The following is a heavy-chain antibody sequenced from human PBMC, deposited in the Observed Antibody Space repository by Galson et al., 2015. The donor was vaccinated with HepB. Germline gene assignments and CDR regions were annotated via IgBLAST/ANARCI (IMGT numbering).Heavy chain of an antibody. CDR3: ARDAIAPPSGWFDP. J-gene: IGHJ5*02. CDR1: GFTFSSYG. V-gene: IGHV3-33*08. CDR2: IYYDGSNK. D-gene: IGHD3-10*01. Sequence: SLRLSCAASGFTFSSYGMHWVRQAPGKGLEWVAVIYYDGSNKNYADSVKGRFTISRDNSKNTLYLQMNSLRAEDTSVYYCARDAIAPPSGWFDPWGQGTLVTVSS.